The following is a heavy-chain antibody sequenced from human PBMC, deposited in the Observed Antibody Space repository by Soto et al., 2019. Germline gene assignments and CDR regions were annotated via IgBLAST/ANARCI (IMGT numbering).Heavy chain of an antibody. CDR1: GYTLTELS. J-gene: IGHJ4*02. CDR3: ATWALNIWGSYRPDNADFDY. D-gene: IGHD3-16*02. V-gene: IGHV1-24*01. CDR2: FDPEDGET. Sequence: ASVKVSCKVSGYTLTELSMHWVRQAPGKGLEWMGGFDPEDGETIYAQKFQGRVTMTEDTSTDTAYMELSSLRSEDTAVYYCATWALNIWGSYRPDNADFDYWGQGTLVTVSS.